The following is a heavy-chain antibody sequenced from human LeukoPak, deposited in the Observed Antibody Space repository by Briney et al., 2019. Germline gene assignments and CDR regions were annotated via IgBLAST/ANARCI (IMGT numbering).Heavy chain of an antibody. CDR2: ISSSSSYI. V-gene: IGHV3-21*01. J-gene: IGHJ3*02. D-gene: IGHD3-22*01. CDR1: GFTFSSYS. Sequence: PGGSLRLSCAASGFTFSSYSMNWVRQAPGKGLEWVSSISSSSSYIYYADSVKGRFTISRDNAKNSLYLQMNSLRAEDTAVYYCATDSSGYNDAFDIWGQGTMVTVSS. CDR3: ATDSSGYNDAFDI.